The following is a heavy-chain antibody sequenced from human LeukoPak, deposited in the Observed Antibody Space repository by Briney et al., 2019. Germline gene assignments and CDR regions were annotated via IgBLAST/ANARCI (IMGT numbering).Heavy chain of an antibody. Sequence: GGSLRLSCTFTFNNYAMNWVRQAPGKGLEWVSAVSAGGATYYADSVKGRFTISRHNSKNTMFLQMNSLRVEDTAVYYCTKGSWFAPWGQGTLVTVSS. CDR3: TKGSWFAP. CDR1: TFNNYA. V-gene: IGHV3-23*01. CDR2: VSAGGAT. J-gene: IGHJ5*02.